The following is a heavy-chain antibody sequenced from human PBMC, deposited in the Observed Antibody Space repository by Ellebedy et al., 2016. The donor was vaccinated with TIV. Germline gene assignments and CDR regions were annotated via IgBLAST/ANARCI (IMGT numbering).Heavy chain of an antibody. D-gene: IGHD2-8*01. Sequence: GESLKISCAASGFTFNSYVMSWVRQAPGKVLEWVSAISGSAGSPYYADSVKGRFTISRDNSKNTLFLQMNSLSAEDMAVYYCAKDGRGTNPGHFDYWGQGTLVTVSS. CDR3: AKDGRGTNPGHFDY. J-gene: IGHJ4*02. CDR1: GFTFNSYV. V-gene: IGHV3-23*01. CDR2: ISGSAGSP.